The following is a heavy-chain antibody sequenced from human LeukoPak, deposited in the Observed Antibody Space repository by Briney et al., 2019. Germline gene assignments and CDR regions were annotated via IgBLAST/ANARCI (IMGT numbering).Heavy chain of an antibody. CDR1: GGSIISSDYH. CDR2: ISYSGNT. D-gene: IGHD2-15*01. V-gene: IGHV4-39*01. J-gene: IGHJ3*02. Sequence: PETLSLTCTVSGGSIISSDYHWGWVRQPPGKGLDWFGLISYSGNTDYNPSLRSRVTISVDTSNNQFSLRLGSVTAADTAVYHCARHCCSGPAKRVFDIWGQGTMVTVSS. CDR3: ARHCCSGPAKRVFDI.